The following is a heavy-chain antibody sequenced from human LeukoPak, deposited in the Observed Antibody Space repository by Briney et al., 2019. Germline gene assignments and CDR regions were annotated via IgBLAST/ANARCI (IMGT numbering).Heavy chain of an antibody. J-gene: IGHJ6*03. CDR3: AKSIRAYYYMDV. CDR1: GFTFNTFN. Sequence: GGSLRLSCAASGFTFNTFNMNWVRQAPGKGLEWVSAISGSGGNTNYADSVKGRFTISRDNSKNTLYLQMTSLRAEDTAVYYCAKSIRAYYYMDVWGKGTTVTVSS. CDR2: ISGSGGNT. V-gene: IGHV3-23*01.